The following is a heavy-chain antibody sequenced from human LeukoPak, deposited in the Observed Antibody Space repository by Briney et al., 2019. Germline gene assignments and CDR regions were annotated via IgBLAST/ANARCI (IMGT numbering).Heavy chain of an antibody. CDR1: RFSFSNSW. Sequence: GGSLRLSCAASRFSFSNSWMHWVRQTPGKGLEWVSSIRGDGGDTTYADSVKGRFTISRDNAKNTLYLQMNSLRAEDTAVYYCAKGATGLFDYWGQGTLVTVSS. J-gene: IGHJ4*02. D-gene: IGHD3-10*01. V-gene: IGHV3-74*01. CDR3: AKGATGLFDY. CDR2: IRGDGGDT.